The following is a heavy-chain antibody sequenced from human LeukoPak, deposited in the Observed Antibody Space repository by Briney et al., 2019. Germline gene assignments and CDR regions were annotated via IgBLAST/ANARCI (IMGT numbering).Heavy chain of an antibody. CDR1: GGSITSGGYS. V-gene: IGHV4-61*08. CDR3: ARVVVPAAITFPANNNWFDP. CDR2: IYYSGST. Sequence: PSETLSLTCAVSGGSITSGGYSWSWIRQPPGKGLEWIGYIYYSGSTNYNPSLKSRVTISVDTSKNQFSLKLSSVTAADTAVYYCARVVVPAAITFPANNNWFDPWGQGTLVTVSS. J-gene: IGHJ5*02. D-gene: IGHD2-2*01.